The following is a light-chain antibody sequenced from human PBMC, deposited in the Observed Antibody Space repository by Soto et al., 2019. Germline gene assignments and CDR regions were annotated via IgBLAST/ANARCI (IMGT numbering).Light chain of an antibody. Sequence: QSALTQPASASGSPGQSIIISCTGTSSDVGAYSYVSWYQHHPGKAPKLMIFDVSNRPSGVSNRFSGSKSGNTASLTISGLQAEDEADYYCTSFTTTSTVLFGGGTKLTVL. CDR2: DVS. CDR3: TSFTTTSTVL. J-gene: IGLJ2*01. V-gene: IGLV2-14*03. CDR1: SSDVGAYSY.